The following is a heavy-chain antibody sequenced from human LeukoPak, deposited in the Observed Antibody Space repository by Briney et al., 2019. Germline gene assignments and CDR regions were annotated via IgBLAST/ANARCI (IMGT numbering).Heavy chain of an antibody. V-gene: IGHV3-7*01. CDR3: VRDLGHSRHYFEY. CDR1: GFTFNSFS. J-gene: IGHJ4*02. Sequence: PGGSLRLSCAASGFTFNSFSLNWVRLTPGRELEWLACISQDGSETFYMDSVRGRFTISRDNTKNSLYLQMDSLRAEDTAVYFCVRDLGHSRHYFEYWGQGALVTVSS. CDR2: ISQDGSET. D-gene: IGHD7-27*01.